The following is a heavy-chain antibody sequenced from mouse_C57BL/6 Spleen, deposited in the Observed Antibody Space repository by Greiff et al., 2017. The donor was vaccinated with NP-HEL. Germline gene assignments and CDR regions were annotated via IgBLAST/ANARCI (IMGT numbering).Heavy chain of an antibody. Sequence: KESCKASGYTFTSYWMHWVKQRPGQGLEWIGRIHPSDSDTNYNQKFKGKATLTVDKSSSPAYMQLSSLTSEDSAVYYCAILGGSEGYYFDYWGQGTTLTVSS. CDR2: IHPSDSDT. D-gene: IGHD1-1*01. J-gene: IGHJ2*01. CDR3: AILGGSEGYYFDY. CDR1: GYTFTSYW. V-gene: IGHV1-74*01.